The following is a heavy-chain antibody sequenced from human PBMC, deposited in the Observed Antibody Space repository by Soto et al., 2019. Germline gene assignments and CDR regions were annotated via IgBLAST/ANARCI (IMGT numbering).Heavy chain of an antibody. CDR1: GGSIGSSSYY. CDR2: IYYSGST. Sequence: PSETLSLTCTVSGGSIGSSSYYWGWIRQPPGKGLEWIGSIYYSGSTYYNPSLKSRVTISVDTSKNQFSLKLSSVTAADTAVYYCASPVYDSSGYYAFDIWGQGTMVTISS. J-gene: IGHJ3*02. CDR3: ASPVYDSSGYYAFDI. V-gene: IGHV4-39*01. D-gene: IGHD3-22*01.